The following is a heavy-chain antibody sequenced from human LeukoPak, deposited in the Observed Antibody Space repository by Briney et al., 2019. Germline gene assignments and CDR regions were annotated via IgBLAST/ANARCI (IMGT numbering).Heavy chain of an antibody. V-gene: IGHV4-4*07. D-gene: IGHD3-22*01. CDR2: IYTSGST. CDR1: GGSISSYY. CDR3: ARMVDYYDSSGYYPHDAFDI. J-gene: IGHJ3*02. Sequence: SETLSLTCTVSGGSISSYYWSWIRQPAGKGLEWIGRIYTSGSTNYNPSLKSRVTMSVDTSKNQFSLKLSSVTAADTAVYYCARMVDYYDSSGYYPHDAFDIWSQGTMVTVSS.